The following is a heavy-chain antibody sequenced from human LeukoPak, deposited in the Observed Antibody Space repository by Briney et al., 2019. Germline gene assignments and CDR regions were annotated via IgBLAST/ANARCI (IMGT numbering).Heavy chain of an antibody. D-gene: IGHD3-22*01. CDR1: GYTFTSYD. J-gene: IGHJ4*02. CDR2: IIPILGIA. V-gene: IGHV1-69*04. CDR3: ARGLSLDYDSSGYYDY. Sequence: ASVKVSCKASGYTFTSYDINWVRQATGQGLEWMGRIIPILGIANYAQKFQGRVTITADKSTSTAYMELSSLRSEDTAVYYCARGLSLDYDSSGYYDYWGQGTLVTVSS.